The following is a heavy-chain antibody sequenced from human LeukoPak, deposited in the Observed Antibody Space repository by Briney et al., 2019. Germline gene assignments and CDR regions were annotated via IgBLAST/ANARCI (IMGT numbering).Heavy chain of an antibody. Sequence: GGSLRLSSAVSGITLSNYGMSWVRQAPGKGLEWVAGISDSGGSTNYADSVKGRFTISRDNPKNTLYLQMKSLRAEGTAVYFCAKRGIVIRAVIIVGFHKEAYYFDYWGQGALVTVSS. CDR1: GITLSNYG. V-gene: IGHV3-23*01. CDR3: AKRGIVIRAVIIVGFHKEAYYFDY. J-gene: IGHJ4*02. CDR2: ISDSGGST. D-gene: IGHD3-10*01.